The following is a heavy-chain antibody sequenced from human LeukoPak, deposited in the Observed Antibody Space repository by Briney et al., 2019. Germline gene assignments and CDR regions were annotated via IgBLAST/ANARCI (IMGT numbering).Heavy chain of an antibody. D-gene: IGHD6-6*01. CDR1: GFTFSSYA. V-gene: IGHV3-30-3*01. CDR2: ISYDGSNK. CDR3: VKASSSSPQYNWFDA. J-gene: IGHJ5*02. Sequence: TGGSLRLSCAASGFTFSSYAMHWVHQAPGKGLEWVAVISYDGSNKYYADSVKGRFTISRDNSKNTLYLQMNSLRAEDTALYYCVKASSSSPQYNWFDAWGQGTLVTVSS.